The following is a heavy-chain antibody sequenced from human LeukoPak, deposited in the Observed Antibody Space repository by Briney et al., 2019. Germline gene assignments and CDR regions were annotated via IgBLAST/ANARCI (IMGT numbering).Heavy chain of an antibody. D-gene: IGHD3-9*01. CDR3: ARVEILTGYYPYFDY. CDR2: ISSSSSYI. V-gene: IGHV3-21*01. Sequence: GGSLRLSCAASGFTFSSYSMNWVRQAPGKGLEWVSSISSSSSYIYYAGSVKGRFTISRDNAKNSLYLQMNSLRAEDTAVYYCARVEILTGYYPYFDYWGQGTLVTVSS. J-gene: IGHJ4*02. CDR1: GFTFSSYS.